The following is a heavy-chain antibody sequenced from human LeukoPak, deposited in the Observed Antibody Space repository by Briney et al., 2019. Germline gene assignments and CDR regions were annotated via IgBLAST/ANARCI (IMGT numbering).Heavy chain of an antibody. Sequence: PSETLSLTCTVSGCSISSYYWSWLRQPPGKELEWLVYIYYSGSTNYHPSLKSRVIISVDTSKNQFSLKLSSVTAADTAVYYCARSVYYYDSSGYPAAFDIWGQGTMVTVSS. CDR3: ARSVYYYDSSGYPAAFDI. V-gene: IGHV4-59*12. D-gene: IGHD3-22*01. CDR1: GCSISSYY. J-gene: IGHJ3*02. CDR2: IYYSGST.